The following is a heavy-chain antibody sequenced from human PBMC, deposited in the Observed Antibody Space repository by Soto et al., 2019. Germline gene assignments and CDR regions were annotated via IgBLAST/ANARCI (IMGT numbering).Heavy chain of an antibody. CDR1: GFSLTSGVVG. CDR3: AHRLPGPSGYDV. D-gene: IGHD6-13*01. Sequence: QITLKESGPTLVKPTQTLTLTCTFSGFSLTSGVVGVGWIRQPPGEALEWLALIYWNDEQYYNPSLRSRLTITRDTSKTQVVLTMTTIDPVDAATYYCAHRLPGPSGYDVWGQGTRVTVAS. J-gene: IGHJ6*02. CDR2: IYWNDEQ. V-gene: IGHV2-5*01.